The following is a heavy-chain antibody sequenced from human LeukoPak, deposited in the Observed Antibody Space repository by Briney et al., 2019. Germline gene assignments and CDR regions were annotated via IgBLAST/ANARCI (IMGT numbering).Heavy chain of an antibody. D-gene: IGHD3-10*01. CDR3: APLYGSARGAFDS. CDR2: LYSGAGT. CDR1: GFTFSSYG. V-gene: IGHV3-53*01. Sequence: GGSLRLSCAASGFTFSSYGMSWVRQAPGKGLEWVSVLYSGAGTYYADSVKGRFTISRDNSKNTLYLQMNSLRAEDTAVYYCAPLYGSARGAFDSWGQGTLVTVPS. J-gene: IGHJ4*02.